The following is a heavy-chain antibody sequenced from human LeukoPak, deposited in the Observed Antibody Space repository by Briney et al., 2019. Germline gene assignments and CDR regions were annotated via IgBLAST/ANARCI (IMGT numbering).Heavy chain of an antibody. D-gene: IGHD4-17*01. CDR2: IFPGDPET. CDR3: ARHWGHYGDYGGFDS. CDR1: GYSFINYW. V-gene: IGHV5-51*01. Sequence: GESLKISCKTSGYSFINYWVGWVRQMPGKGLEWMGIIFPGDPETRYSPSFQGQVTISADNSISTAHLQWNSLKASDTAMYYCARHWGHYGDYGGFDSWGQGTLVTVSS. J-gene: IGHJ4*02.